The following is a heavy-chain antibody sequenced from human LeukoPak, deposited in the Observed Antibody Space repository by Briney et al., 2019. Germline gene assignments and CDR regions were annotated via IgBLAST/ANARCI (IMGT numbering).Heavy chain of an antibody. Sequence: GGSLRLSCAASGFTFSSYAMSWVRQAPGKGLEWVSAISGSGGSTYYADSVKGRFTISRDNSKNTLYLQMNSLRAEDTAVYYCAKSTTLVVPAAIYWFDPWGQGTLVTVSS. CDR1: GFTFSSYA. J-gene: IGHJ5*02. D-gene: IGHD2-2*01. CDR2: ISGSGGST. CDR3: AKSTTLVVPAAIYWFDP. V-gene: IGHV3-23*01.